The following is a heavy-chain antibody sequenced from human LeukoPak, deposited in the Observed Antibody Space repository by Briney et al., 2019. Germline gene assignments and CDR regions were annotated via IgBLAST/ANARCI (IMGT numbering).Heavy chain of an antibody. Sequence: GGSLRLSCAASGFTFDDYAMHWVRQAPGKGLEWVSGISWNGGSIGYADSVEGRFTISRDNAKNSLYLQMNSLRAEDTALYYCAKDMGSSGWYTDAFDIWGQGTMVTVSS. D-gene: IGHD6-19*01. CDR2: ISWNGGSI. J-gene: IGHJ3*02. CDR3: AKDMGSSGWYTDAFDI. V-gene: IGHV3-9*01. CDR1: GFTFDDYA.